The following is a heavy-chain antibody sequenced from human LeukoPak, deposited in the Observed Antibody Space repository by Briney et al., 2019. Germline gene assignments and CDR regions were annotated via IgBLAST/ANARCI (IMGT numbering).Heavy chain of an antibody. V-gene: IGHV4-38-2*02. CDR3: ARDLGTMVRGEVY. J-gene: IGHJ4*02. CDR2: IYHSGST. D-gene: IGHD3-10*01. CDR1: GYSISSGYY. Sequence: SETLSLTCTVSGYSISSGYYWGWIRQPPGKGLEWIGTIYHSGSTYYNPSLKSRVTISVDTSKNQFSLKLSSVTAADTAVYYCARDLGTMVRGEVYWGQGTLVTVSS.